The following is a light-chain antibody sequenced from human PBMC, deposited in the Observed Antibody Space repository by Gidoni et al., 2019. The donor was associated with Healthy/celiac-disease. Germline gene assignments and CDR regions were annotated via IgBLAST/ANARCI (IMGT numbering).Light chain of an antibody. Sequence: SYELTQPPSVSVSPGQTASITCSGDKLGDNYACWYQQKPGQSPVLVIYQDSKRPSGIPERFSGSNSGNTATLTISGTQAMDEADYYCQAWDSSTAHVFGTGTKVTVL. CDR1: KLGDNY. V-gene: IGLV3-1*01. CDR3: QAWDSSTAHV. CDR2: QDS. J-gene: IGLJ1*01.